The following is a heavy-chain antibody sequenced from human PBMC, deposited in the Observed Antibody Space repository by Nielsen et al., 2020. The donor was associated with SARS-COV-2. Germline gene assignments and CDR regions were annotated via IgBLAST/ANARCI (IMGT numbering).Heavy chain of an antibody. D-gene: IGHD2-15*01. Sequence: GGSLRLSCAASGFTFSSYGMHWVRQAPGKGLEWVAVISYDGSNKYYADSVKGRFTISRDNSKNTLYLQMNSLRAEDTAVYYCAKNPTNIVVVVAAGVSNWFDPWGQGTLVTVSS. CDR3: AKNPTNIVVVVAAGVSNWFDP. J-gene: IGHJ5*02. V-gene: IGHV3-30*12. CDR1: GFTFSSYG. CDR2: ISYDGSNK.